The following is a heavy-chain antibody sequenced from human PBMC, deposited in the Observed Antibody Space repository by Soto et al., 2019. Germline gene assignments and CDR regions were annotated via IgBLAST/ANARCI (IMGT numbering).Heavy chain of an antibody. CDR2: ISESGGST. Sequence: GVSLRLSCAASGFSFSDYAMSWVRQAPGKGLEWVSVISESGGSTHYADSVGGRFTVSRDNSKNSLPLRMNSLRDEDTAVYFCAKRSPYSSGWYSPIFDYWGQGALVTVSS. J-gene: IGHJ4*02. CDR3: AKRSPYSSGWYSPIFDY. CDR1: GFSFSDYA. V-gene: IGHV3-23*01. D-gene: IGHD6-13*01.